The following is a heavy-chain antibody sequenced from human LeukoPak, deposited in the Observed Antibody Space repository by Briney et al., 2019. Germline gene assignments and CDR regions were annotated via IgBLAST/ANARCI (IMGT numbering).Heavy chain of an antibody. V-gene: IGHV3-53*01. CDR3: ARDGYGNNYMDV. CDR2: IYSGGTT. D-gene: IGHD5-12*01. Sequence: GGSLRLSCAASGFTVSSNFMSWVRQAPGKGLEWVSAIYSGGTTYYADSVKGRFTISRDNSKNTLSLQMNSLRAEDTAVYYCARDGYGNNYMDVWGKGTTVTVSS. CDR1: GFTVSSNF. J-gene: IGHJ6*03.